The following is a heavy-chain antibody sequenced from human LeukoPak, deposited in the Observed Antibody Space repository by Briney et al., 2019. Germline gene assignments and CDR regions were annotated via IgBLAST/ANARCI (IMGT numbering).Heavy chain of an antibody. CDR3: ARSPVTERWLQLETYFDY. CDR1: GGSISSYY. J-gene: IGHJ4*02. CDR2: IYPSGST. V-gene: IGHV4-4*07. D-gene: IGHD5-24*01. Sequence: SETLSLTCTVSGGSISSYYWSWIRQPAAKGLEWIGRIYPSGSTNYNPSLKSRVTMSVDTSKNQFSLKLSSVTAADTAVYYCARSPVTERWLQLETYFDYWDQGTLVTVSS.